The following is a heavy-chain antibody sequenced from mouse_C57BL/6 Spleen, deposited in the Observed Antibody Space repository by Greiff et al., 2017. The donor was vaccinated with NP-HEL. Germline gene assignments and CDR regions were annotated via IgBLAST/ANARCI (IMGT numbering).Heavy chain of an antibody. V-gene: IGHV1-39*01. CDR2: INPNYGTT. CDR3: ATAQATGGYYAMDY. J-gene: IGHJ4*01. D-gene: IGHD3-2*02. CDR1: GYSFTDYN. Sequence: EVQLQQSGPELVKPGASVKISCKASGYSFTDYNMNWVKQSNGKSLEWIGVINPNYGTTSYNQKFKGKATLTVDQSSSTAYMQLNSLTSEDSAVYYCATAQATGGYYAMDYWGQRTSVTVSS.